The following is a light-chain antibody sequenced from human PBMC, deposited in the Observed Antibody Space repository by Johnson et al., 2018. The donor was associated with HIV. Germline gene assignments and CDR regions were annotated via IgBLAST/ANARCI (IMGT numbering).Light chain of an antibody. Sequence: QSVLTQPPSASGTPGQRVTISCSGSSYNIGNNNVTWYQQLPGTAPKLLIYRNNQRPSGVPDRFSGPQSGHHASLAIIGLQAGDEADYYCESWDNSRNVHYVFGTGTKVTVL. CDR2: RNN. CDR3: ESWDNSRNVHYV. J-gene: IGLJ1*01. V-gene: IGLV1-44*01. CDR1: SYNIGNNN.